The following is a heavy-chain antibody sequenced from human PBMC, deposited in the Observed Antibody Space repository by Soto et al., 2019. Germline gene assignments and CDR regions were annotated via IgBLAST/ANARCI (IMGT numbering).Heavy chain of an antibody. J-gene: IGHJ1*01. CDR3: AREENCSDGICYSEYFQR. V-gene: IGHV1-46*01. D-gene: IGHD2-15*01. Sequence: QVQLVQSGAEVKKPGASVKVSCKASGYIFTAYSMHWVGQAPGQGLEWMGVVNPSGGSTNYAQKFQGRITMTRDTSTSTVYMDLSSLTSEDTAVYYCAREENCSDGICYSEYFQRWGQGTLVTVSS. CDR1: GYIFTAYS. CDR2: VNPSGGST.